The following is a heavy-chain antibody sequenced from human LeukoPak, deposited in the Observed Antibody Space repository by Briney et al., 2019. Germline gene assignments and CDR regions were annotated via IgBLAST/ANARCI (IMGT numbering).Heavy chain of an antibody. V-gene: IGHV3-30*04. D-gene: IGHD1-26*01. J-gene: IGHJ4*02. CDR3: ARGSRIVGATNA. CDR1: GFTFSSYA. Sequence: GRSLRLSCAASGFTFSSYAMHWVRQAPGKGLEWVAVISYDGSNKYYADSVKGRFTISRDNSKNTLYLQMNSLRAEDTAVYYCARGSRIVGATNAWGQGTLVTVSS. CDR2: ISYDGSNK.